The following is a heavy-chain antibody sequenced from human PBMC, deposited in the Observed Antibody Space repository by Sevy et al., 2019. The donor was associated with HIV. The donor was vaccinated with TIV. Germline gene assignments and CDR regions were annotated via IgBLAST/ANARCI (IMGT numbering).Heavy chain of an antibody. J-gene: IGHJ4*02. CDR3: ARDHRVTNYYDSSGYFCYFDY. D-gene: IGHD3-22*01. Sequence: ASVKVSCKASGYTFTSYYMHWVRQAPGQGLEWMGIINPSGGSTSYAQMFQGRVTMTRDTSTSTVYMELSSLRSEDTAVYYCARDHRVTNYYDSSGYFCYFDYWGQGTLVTVSS. CDR2: INPSGGST. V-gene: IGHV1-46*01. CDR1: GYTFTSYY.